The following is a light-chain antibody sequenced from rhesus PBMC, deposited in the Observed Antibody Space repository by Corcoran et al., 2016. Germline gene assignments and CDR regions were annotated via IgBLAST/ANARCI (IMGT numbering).Light chain of an antibody. CDR2: DAS. CDR3: QQRNSYPFT. V-gene: IGKV1-38*01. CDR1: QGISSY. Sequence: DIQLTQSPSSLSASVGDRVTITCRASQGISSYLAWYQQKSGKAPKLLIYDASNLQSGVPSRFSGSGSGTEFTLTIRSLQPEDFETYYCQQRNSYPFTFGPGTKLDIK. J-gene: IGKJ3*01.